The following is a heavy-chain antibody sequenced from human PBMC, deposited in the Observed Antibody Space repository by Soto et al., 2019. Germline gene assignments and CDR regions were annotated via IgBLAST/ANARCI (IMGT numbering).Heavy chain of an antibody. CDR2: IYYSGSI. J-gene: IGHJ5*02. Sequence: SETLSLTCTVSGGSISSYYWSWIRQPPGKGLEWIGYIYYSGSIHYNPSLKSRVTIAVDTSKNHFSLTLSSVTAADTAVYYCAREKLHLPPFYLSGQGTPVPVSA. CDR3: AREKLHLPPFYL. CDR1: GGSISSYY. D-gene: IGHD2-15*01. V-gene: IGHV4-59*01.